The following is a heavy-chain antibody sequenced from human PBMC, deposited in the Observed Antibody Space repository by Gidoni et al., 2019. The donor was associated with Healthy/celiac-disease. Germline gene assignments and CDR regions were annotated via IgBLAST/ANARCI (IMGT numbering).Heavy chain of an antibody. CDR3: AKESVVGSSSWTPLDY. CDR2: ISYDGSNK. D-gene: IGHD6-13*01. Sequence: LEWVAVISYDGSNKYYADTVKGRFTISRDNSKNTLYLQMNSLRAEDTAVYYCAKESVVGSSSWTPLDYWGQGTLVTVSS. V-gene: IGHV3-30*18. J-gene: IGHJ4*02.